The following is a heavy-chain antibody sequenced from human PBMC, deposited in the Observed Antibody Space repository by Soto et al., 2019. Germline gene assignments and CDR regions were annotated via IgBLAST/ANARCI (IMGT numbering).Heavy chain of an antibody. D-gene: IGHD4-17*01. Sequence: QVQLQESGPGLVNPSETLSLTCTVSGGSISSYYWSWIRQPPGKGLEWIGYIYYSGSTNYNPSLYSRVTISVDTSKNQFSLKLSSVTAADTAVYYCARQSTVTAFDYWGQGTLVTVSS. J-gene: IGHJ4*02. CDR1: GGSISSYY. V-gene: IGHV4-59*08. CDR2: IYYSGST. CDR3: ARQSTVTAFDY.